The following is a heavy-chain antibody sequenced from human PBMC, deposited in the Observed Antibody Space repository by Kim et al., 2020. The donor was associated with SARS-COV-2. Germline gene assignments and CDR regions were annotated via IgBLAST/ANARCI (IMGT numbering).Heavy chain of an antibody. CDR2: INSDGSST. Sequence: GGSLRLSCAASGFTFSSYWMHWVRQAPGKGLVWVSRINSDGSSTSYADSVKGRFTISRDNAKNTLYLQMNSLRAEDTAVYYCARDLIDSSSWLVGTYYYYGMDVWGQGTTVTVSS. D-gene: IGHD6-13*01. V-gene: IGHV3-74*01. CDR1: GFTFSSYW. CDR3: ARDLIDSSSWLVGTYYYYGMDV. J-gene: IGHJ6*02.